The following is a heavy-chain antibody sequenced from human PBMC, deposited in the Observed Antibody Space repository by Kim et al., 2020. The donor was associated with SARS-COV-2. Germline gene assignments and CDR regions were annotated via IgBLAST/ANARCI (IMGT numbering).Heavy chain of an antibody. Sequence: DGGTTDYADPVKGRSTISRDDSKHPLYLQMNSLKTEATAVYYCRNSSWDPWGQGTLVTVSS. D-gene: IGHD3-22*01. J-gene: IGHJ5*02. V-gene: IGHV3-15*01. CDR3: RNSSWDP. CDR2: DGGTT.